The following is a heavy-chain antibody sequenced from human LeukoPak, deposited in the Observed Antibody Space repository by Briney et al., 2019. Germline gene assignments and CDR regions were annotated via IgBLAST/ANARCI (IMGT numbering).Heavy chain of an antibody. Sequence: PGGSLRLSCAASGFTFSNYGMNWVRQAPGKGLEWVSYISSSTSAIYYADSVKGRFTISRDNAKNSLYLQMNSLRAEDTAVYYCARGGQWYQLLSAGDYWGQGTLVTVSS. V-gene: IGHV3-48*01. CDR2: ISSSTSAI. J-gene: IGHJ4*02. D-gene: IGHD2-2*01. CDR3: ARGGQWYQLLSAGDY. CDR1: GFTFSNYG.